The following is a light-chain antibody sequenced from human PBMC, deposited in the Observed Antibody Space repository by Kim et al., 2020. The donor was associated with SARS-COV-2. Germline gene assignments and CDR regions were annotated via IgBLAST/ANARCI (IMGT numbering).Light chain of an antibody. V-gene: IGKV1-5*03. Sequence: ASVGDRATITCRASQSINKWLAWYQQKPGKVPQLLIYKASTLQSGVPSRFSGSGSETEFTLTISSLQPDDVATYYCQQYNSYSLTFGQGTKVDIK. CDR2: KAS. CDR1: QSINKW. CDR3: QQYNSYSLT. J-gene: IGKJ1*01.